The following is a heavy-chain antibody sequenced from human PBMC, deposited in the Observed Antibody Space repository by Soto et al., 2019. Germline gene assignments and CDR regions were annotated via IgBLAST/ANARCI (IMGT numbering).Heavy chain of an antibody. V-gene: IGHV3-33*06. J-gene: IGHJ6*02. Sequence: GGSLRLSCAASGFIFSSCGMHWVRQAPGKGLEWVAVIWHDGSNKYYADSVKGRFTISRDNSKNTVYLQMNSLRAEDTALYYCAKGRSYYYYYGVDVWGQGTTVTVSS. CDR1: GFIFSSCG. CDR2: IWHDGSNK. CDR3: AKGRSYYYYYGVDV.